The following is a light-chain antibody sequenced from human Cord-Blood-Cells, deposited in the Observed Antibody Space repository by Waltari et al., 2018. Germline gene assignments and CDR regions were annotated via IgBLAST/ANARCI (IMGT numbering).Light chain of an antibody. CDR2: GAS. CDR1: QSVGSN. CDR3: QHYNNWPPFT. J-gene: IGKJ3*01. V-gene: IGKV3-15*01. Sequence: EIVMTQSSATLSVFPGARATLSCRASQSVGSNLSWYQQKPGQAPRLLIYGASTRANGIPARFSGSGSGKDFTLTSSSLQSGDCAVYYCQHYNNWPPFTVGPGTKVYIK.